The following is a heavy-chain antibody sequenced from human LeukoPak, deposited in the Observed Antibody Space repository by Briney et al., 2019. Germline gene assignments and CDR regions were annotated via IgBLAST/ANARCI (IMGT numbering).Heavy chain of an antibody. Sequence: GGSLRLSCVASGFTFNNYAMTWVRQAPGKGLKWVSGITGSGGSTYYADSVKGRFTISRDNSKNTLYLQMNSLRAEDTAIYYCARDERLLSFLKWGQGTLVTVSS. CDR2: ITGSGGST. D-gene: IGHD3-3*01. V-gene: IGHV3-23*01. CDR1: GFTFNNYA. J-gene: IGHJ4*02. CDR3: ARDERLLSFLK.